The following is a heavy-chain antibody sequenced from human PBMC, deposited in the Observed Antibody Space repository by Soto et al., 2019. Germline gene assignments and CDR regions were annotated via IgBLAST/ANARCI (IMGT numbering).Heavy chain of an antibody. Sequence: TLPLTCSVSGGSISSGGYYWNWIRQHPKRGLEWLGYIYYSANTVLNPSLTSRATISRDTSKNEFSLPLTSLTDADPAVSFCARASGGAVGDFGCWGRGTRVSVAS. J-gene: IGHJ4*02. CDR1: GGSISSGGYY. V-gene: IGHV4-31*03. D-gene: IGHD6-19*01. CDR2: IYYSANT. CDR3: ARASGGAVGDFGC.